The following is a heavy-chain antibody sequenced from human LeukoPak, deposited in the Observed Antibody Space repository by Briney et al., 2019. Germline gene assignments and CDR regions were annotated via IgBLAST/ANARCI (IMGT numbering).Heavy chain of an antibody. CDR3: ARQRPEIDATDY. D-gene: IGHD6-25*01. CDR2: INHSGST. CDR1: GGSFSGYY. Sequence: SETLSLTCAVYGGSFSGYYWSWIRQPPGKGLEWIGEINHSGSTNYNPSLKSRVTISVDTSKNQFSLKLSSVTAADTAVYSCARQRPEIDATDYGGQGTLVTVSS. V-gene: IGHV4-34*01. J-gene: IGHJ4*02.